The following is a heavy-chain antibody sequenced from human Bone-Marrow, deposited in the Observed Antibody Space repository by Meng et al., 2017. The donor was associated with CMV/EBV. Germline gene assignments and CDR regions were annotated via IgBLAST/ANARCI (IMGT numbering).Heavy chain of an antibody. J-gene: IGHJ3*02. CDR1: GFNFRTYW. CDR3: ASHIVVPAAFPLFDI. D-gene: IGHD2-2*01. CDR2: IKQDGSEK. Sequence: GGSLRLSCAASGFNFRTYWMSWVRQAPGKGPEWVANIKQDGSEKYYVDSVKGRFTISRDNAKHSLYLQMNSLRAEDTAVYYCASHIVVPAAFPLFDIWGQGTMVTVSS. V-gene: IGHV3-7*01.